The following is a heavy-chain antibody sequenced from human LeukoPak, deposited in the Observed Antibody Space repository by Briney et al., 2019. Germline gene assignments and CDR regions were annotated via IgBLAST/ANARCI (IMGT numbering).Heavy chain of an antibody. D-gene: IGHD3-10*01. CDR1: GGSIRSGGYS. J-gene: IGHJ5*02. V-gene: IGHV4-30-2*01. CDR2: IYHSGRP. Sequence: SQTLSLTCAVSGGSIRSGGYSWSWSRQPPGKGLEWNEYIYHSGRPYYNPSLKSRVTISVDGSKTQFSLMLNSVAAADTAVYYCAVASGSYYNAWGQGTLVTVSA. CDR3: AVASGSYYNA.